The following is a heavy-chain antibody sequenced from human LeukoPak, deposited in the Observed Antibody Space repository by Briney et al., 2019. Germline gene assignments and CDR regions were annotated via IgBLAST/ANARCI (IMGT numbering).Heavy chain of an antibody. J-gene: IGHJ4*02. Sequence: GGSLRLSCAAFGFTVRSNDMSWVRQAPGKGLEWCSVIYSGGSTYYADSVKGRFTISRDTSKNTLSTQMNSPRVEETAVYYCARDPPPGEMATMGGYWGQGTLVTVSS. V-gene: IGHV3-53*01. CDR3: ARDPPPGEMATMGGY. CDR1: GFTVRSND. D-gene: IGHD5-24*01. CDR2: IYSGGST.